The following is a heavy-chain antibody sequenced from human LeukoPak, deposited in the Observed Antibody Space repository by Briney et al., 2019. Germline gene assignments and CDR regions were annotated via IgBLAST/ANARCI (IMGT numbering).Heavy chain of an antibody. D-gene: IGHD3-10*01. V-gene: IGHV3-11*01. J-gene: IGHJ6*02. CDR1: GFTFSDYY. CDR2: ISSSGSTI. Sequence: GGSLRLSCAASGFTFSDYYMSWIRQAPGKGLEWVSYISSSGSTIYYADSVKGRFTISRDNAKNSLYLQMNSLRAEDTAVYYCAIGGRGPYYYYYGMDVWGQGTTVTVSS. CDR3: AIGGRGPYYYYYGMDV.